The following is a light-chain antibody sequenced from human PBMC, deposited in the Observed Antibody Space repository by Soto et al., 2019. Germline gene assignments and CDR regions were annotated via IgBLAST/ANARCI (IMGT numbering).Light chain of an antibody. CDR1: HDVSSR. Sequence: EIVMTQSPVTLSVSPGERATLSCRASHDVSSRLAWYQQKPGQAPRLLIYDASTRATGLPARFSGSGSGTDFTLTISSLQSEDFAVYYCQHYTNWPLTFGGGTKVEIK. CDR2: DAS. V-gene: IGKV3-15*01. J-gene: IGKJ4*01. CDR3: QHYTNWPLT.